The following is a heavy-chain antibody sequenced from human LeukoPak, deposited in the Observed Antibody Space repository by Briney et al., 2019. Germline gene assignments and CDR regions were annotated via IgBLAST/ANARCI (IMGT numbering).Heavy chain of an antibody. CDR1: GYTFTSYY. CDR3: ARERGQIGELLHFDY. D-gene: IGHD1-26*01. J-gene: IGHJ4*02. Sequence: ASVKVSCKASGYTFTSYYMHWVRQAPGQGLEWMGIINPSGGSTSYAQKFQGRVTMTRDMSTSTVYMELSSLRSEDTAVYYCARERGQIGELLHFDYWGQGTLVTVSS. CDR2: INPSGGST. V-gene: IGHV1-46*01.